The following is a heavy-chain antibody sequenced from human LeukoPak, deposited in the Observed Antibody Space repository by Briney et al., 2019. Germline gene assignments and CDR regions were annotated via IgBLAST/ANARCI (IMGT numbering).Heavy chain of an antibody. CDR2: IYYSGST. Sequence: SETLSLTCTVSGGSISSYYWSWIRQPPGKGLEWIGYIYYSGSTNYNPSLKSRVTISVDTSKNQFSLKLSSVAAADTAVYYCARRPMTGPNWFDPWGQGTLVTVSS. CDR1: GGSISSYY. V-gene: IGHV4-59*08. J-gene: IGHJ5*02. CDR3: ARRPMTGPNWFDP. D-gene: IGHD3-9*01.